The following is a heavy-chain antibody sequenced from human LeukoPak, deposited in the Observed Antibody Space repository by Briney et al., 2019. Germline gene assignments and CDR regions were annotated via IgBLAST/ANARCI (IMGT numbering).Heavy chain of an antibody. J-gene: IGHJ5*02. CDR2: IYYSGST. V-gene: IGHV4-39*01. D-gene: IGHD3-10*01. CDR1: GGSISSSSYY. CDR3: ARRLTYYYGSGSYFFWFDP. Sequence: SETLSLTCTVSGGSISSSSYYWGWIRQPPGKGLEWIGSIYYSGSTYYNPSLKSRVTISVDTSKNQFSLKLSSVTAADTAVYYCARRLTYYYGSGSYFFWFDPWGQGTLVTVSS.